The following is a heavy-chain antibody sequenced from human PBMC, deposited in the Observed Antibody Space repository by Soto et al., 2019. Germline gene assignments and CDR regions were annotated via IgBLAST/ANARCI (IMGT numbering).Heavy chain of an antibody. CDR3: ARGDVVVPAATFYYYYGMDV. V-gene: IGHV1-69*13. J-gene: IGHJ6*02. CDR2: IIPIFGTA. Sequence: ASVKVSCKASGGTFSSYAISWVRQAPGQGLEWMGGIIPIFGTANYAQKFQGRVTITADESTSTAYMELSSPRSEDTAVYYCARGDVVVPAATFYYYYGMDVWGQGTTVTVSS. D-gene: IGHD2-2*01. CDR1: GGTFSSYA.